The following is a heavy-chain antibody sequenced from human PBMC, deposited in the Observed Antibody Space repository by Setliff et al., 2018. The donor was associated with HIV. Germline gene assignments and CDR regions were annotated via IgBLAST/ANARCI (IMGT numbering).Heavy chain of an antibody. J-gene: IGHJ5*02. CDR1: GGSISSSSYY. CDR2: IYYSGST. V-gene: IGHV4-39*01. Sequence: SETLSLTCTVSGGSISSSSYYWGWIRQPPGKGLEWIGSIYYSGSTYYNPSLKSRVTISVDTSKNQFSLKLSSVTAADPAVYYCARLCRTRADTAYYNFWSGYRNWFDPWGQGTLVTVSS. CDR3: ARLCRTRADTAYYNFWSGYRNWFDP. D-gene: IGHD3-3*01.